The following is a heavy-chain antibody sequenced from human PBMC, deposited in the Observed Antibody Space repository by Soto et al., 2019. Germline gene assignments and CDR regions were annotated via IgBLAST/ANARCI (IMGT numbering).Heavy chain of an antibody. CDR2: SACSGDAT. D-gene: IGHD3-10*01. J-gene: IGHJ4*02. Sequence: GASLILSCASSGSIFSSYTISWGRGAPGKGLGWGSISACSGDATYYGNSENGRFTISRENSKNTDKVQRSRRRADATAIYCCARAREASLIRDSSYYWGQGTLVTVSS. CDR1: GSIFSSYT. V-gene: IGHV3-23*03. CDR3: ARAREASLIRDSSYY.